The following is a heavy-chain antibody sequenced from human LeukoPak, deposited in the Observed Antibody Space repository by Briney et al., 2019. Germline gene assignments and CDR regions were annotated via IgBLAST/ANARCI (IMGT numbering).Heavy chain of an antibody. D-gene: IGHD6-19*01. CDR2: IYSGGST. Sequence: GGSLGLSCAASGFTVSSNYMSWVRQAPGKGLEWVSVIYSGGSTYYADSVKGRFTISRDNSKNTLYLQMNSLRAEDTAVYYCASKRKYSSGALNYWGQGTLVTVSS. J-gene: IGHJ4*02. CDR1: GFTVSSNY. CDR3: ASKRKYSSGALNY. V-gene: IGHV3-53*01.